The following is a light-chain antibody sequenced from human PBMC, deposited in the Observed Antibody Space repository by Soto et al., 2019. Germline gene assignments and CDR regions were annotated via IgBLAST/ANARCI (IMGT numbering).Light chain of an antibody. CDR1: SSDVGAYNY. V-gene: IGLV2-8*01. Sequence: QSVLTQPASVSGPPGQSITISCTGTSSDVGAYNYVSWYQQHPGKAPKLMIYEVSNRPSGVPDRFSGSKSSNTASLTVSGLQAEDEADYYCSSYAGSNNFVFGTGTKVTVL. CDR2: EVS. J-gene: IGLJ1*01. CDR3: SSYAGSNNFV.